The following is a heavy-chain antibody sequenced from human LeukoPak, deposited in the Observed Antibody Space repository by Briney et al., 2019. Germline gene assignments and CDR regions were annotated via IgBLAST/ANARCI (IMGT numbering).Heavy chain of an antibody. CDR1: GFTFSSYS. V-gene: IGHV3-21*01. D-gene: IGHD6-13*01. J-gene: IGHJ4*02. CDR3: ARGPDAAAGTDY. Sequence: PGGSLRLSCAASGFTFSSYSMNWVRQAPGKGLEWVSSISSSSSYIYYADSVKGRFTISRDNAKNSLYLQMNSLRAEDTAVYYCARGPDAAAGTDYWGQGTLVTVSS. CDR2: ISSSSSYI.